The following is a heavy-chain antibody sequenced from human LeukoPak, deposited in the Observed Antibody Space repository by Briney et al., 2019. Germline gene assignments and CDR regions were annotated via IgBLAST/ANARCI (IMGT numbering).Heavy chain of an antibody. CDR2: IKEDGSEK. D-gene: IGHD2-21*01. Sequence: PGGSLRLSCAASGFTFSAHWMSWVRQAPGKGLEWVANIKEDGSEKYYVDSVKGRFTISRDIAKNSLYLQMSSLRAEDTAVYYCARDLYSQYWGQGTLVTVSS. CDR3: ARDLYSQY. V-gene: IGHV3-7*01. CDR1: GFTFSAHW. J-gene: IGHJ4*02.